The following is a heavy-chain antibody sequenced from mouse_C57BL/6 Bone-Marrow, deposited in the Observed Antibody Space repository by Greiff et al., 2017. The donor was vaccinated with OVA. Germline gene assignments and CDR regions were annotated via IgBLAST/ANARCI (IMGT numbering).Heavy chain of an antibody. CDR2: IYPRSGNT. CDR1: GYTFTSYG. V-gene: IGHV1-81*01. CDR3: ARGRDSLDY. D-gene: IGHD2-12*01. J-gene: IGHJ2*01. Sequence: LEESGAELARPGASVKLSCKASGYTFTSYGISWVKQRTGQGLEWIGEIYPRSGNTYYNEKFKGKATLTADKSSSTAYMELRSLTSEDSAVYFCARGRDSLDYWGQGTTLTVSS.